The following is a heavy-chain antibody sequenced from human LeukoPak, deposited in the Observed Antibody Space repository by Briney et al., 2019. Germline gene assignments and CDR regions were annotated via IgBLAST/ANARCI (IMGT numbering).Heavy chain of an antibody. CDR3: ARGQNLDY. J-gene: IGHJ4*02. CDR1: GGSISNYY. Sequence: KPSETLSLTCTVSGGSISNYYWSWIEQPPGKGLEWIGYIYYSGSTYYHPSLKSRVTISVDTSKNQFSLMLSSVTAADTAVYYCARGQNLDYWGQGNLVIVSS. V-gene: IGHV4-59*01. CDR2: IYYSGST.